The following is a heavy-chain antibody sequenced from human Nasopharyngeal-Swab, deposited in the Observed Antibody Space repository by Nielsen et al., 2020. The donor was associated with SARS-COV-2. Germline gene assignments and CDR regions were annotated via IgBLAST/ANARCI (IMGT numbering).Heavy chain of an antibody. J-gene: IGHJ4*02. CDR3: AKDNSPFPVHYDFWSGPTYFDY. Sequence: ESLKISCAASGFTFSSYAMSWVRQAPGKGLEWVSAISGSGGSTYYADSVKGRFTISRDNSKNTLYLQMNSLRAEDTAVYYCAKDNSPFPVHYDFWSGPTYFDYWGQGTLVTVSS. CDR1: GFTFSSYA. CDR2: ISGSGGST. V-gene: IGHV3-23*01. D-gene: IGHD3-3*01.